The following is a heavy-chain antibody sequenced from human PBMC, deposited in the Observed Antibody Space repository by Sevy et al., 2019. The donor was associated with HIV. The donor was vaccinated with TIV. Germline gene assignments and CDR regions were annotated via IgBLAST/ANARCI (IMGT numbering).Heavy chain of an antibody. J-gene: IGHJ3*02. CDR1: GFTFSSNA. CDR2: ISGGGGDT. Sequence: GGSLRLSCEASGFTFSSNAMSWVRQAPGKGLEWVSGISGGGGDTFYADSVKGRFTISRDNSKNTLFLQINSLRAEDTALYYCVKGVRYTIPNDAFDIWGQGTMVTVSS. CDR3: VKGVRYTIPNDAFDI. V-gene: IGHV3-23*01. D-gene: IGHD2-2*02.